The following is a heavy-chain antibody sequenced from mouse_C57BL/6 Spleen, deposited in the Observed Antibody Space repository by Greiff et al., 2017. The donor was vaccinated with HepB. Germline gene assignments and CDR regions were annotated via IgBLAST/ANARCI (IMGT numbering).Heavy chain of an antibody. CDR3: ARSTVVATRPYYFDY. CDR1: GYAFSSYW. V-gene: IGHV1-80*01. Sequence: QVQLQQSGAELVKPGASVKISCKASGYAFSSYWMNWVKQRPGKGLEWIGQIYPGDGDTNYNGKFKGKATLTADKSSSTAYMQLSSLTSEDSAVYFCARSTVVATRPYYFDYWGQGTTLTVSS. CDR2: IYPGDGDT. D-gene: IGHD1-1*01. J-gene: IGHJ2*01.